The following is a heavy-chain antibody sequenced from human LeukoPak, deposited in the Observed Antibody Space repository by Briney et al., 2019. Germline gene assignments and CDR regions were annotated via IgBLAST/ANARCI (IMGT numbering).Heavy chain of an antibody. CDR1: GGSISSSSYY. J-gene: IGHJ3*02. Sequence: PSETLSLTCTVSGGSISSSSYYWGWIRQPPGRGLEWIGSIYYSGSTYYNPSLKSRGTISVDTSKNQSSLKLSSVTAADTAVYYCARENDMLTGYYFAFDIWGQGTMVTVSS. CDR2: IYYSGST. CDR3: ARENDMLTGYYFAFDI. V-gene: IGHV4-39*07. D-gene: IGHD3-9*01.